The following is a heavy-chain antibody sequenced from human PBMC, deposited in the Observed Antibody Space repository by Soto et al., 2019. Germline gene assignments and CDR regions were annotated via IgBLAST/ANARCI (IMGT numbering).Heavy chain of an antibody. CDR1: GGSFSGYY. CDR2: INHSGST. V-gene: IGHV4-34*01. D-gene: IGHD2-2*01. CDR3: ARGPVVPADTIYYYYYYMDV. J-gene: IGHJ6*03. Sequence: LSETLSLTCAVYGGSFSGYYWSWIRQPPGKGLEWIGEINHSGSTNYNPSLKSRVTISVDTSKNQFSLKLSSVTAADTAVYYCARGPVVPADTIYYYYYYMDVWGKGTTVTVSS.